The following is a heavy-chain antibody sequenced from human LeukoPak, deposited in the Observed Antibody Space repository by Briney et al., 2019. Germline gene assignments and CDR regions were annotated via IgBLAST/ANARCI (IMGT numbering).Heavy chain of an antibody. Sequence: SVKVSCKASGGTFSSYAISWVRQTPGQGLEWMGGIIPIFGTANYAQKFQGRVTITADESTSTAYMELSSLRSEDTAVYYCARLEIPTVTTSDYWGQGTLVTVSS. CDR3: ARLEIPTVTTSDY. D-gene: IGHD4-17*01. J-gene: IGHJ4*02. CDR1: GGTFSSYA. CDR2: IIPIFGTA. V-gene: IGHV1-69*13.